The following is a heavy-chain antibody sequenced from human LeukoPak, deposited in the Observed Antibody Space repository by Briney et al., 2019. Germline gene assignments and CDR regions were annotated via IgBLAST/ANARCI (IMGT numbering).Heavy chain of an antibody. CDR2: ISRSGDIR. V-gene: IGHV3-23*01. CDR1: GFSFSNYD. J-gene: IGHJ4*02. CDR3: LPSDG. D-gene: IGHD3-10*01. Sequence: AGGSLRLSCAVSGFSFSNYDMTWVRQAPGKGLEWVASISRSGDIRNYADSVKGRFTISRDNSKNTLHLQMTSLRAEDTAVYYCLPSDGGGQGTLVTVSS.